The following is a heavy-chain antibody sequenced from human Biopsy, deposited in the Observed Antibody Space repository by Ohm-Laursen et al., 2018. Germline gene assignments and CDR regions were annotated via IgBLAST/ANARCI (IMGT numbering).Heavy chain of an antibody. CDR1: AASVSGGTFY. CDR2: MLKRGGT. Sequence: GTLSLTCTVSAASVSGGTFYWSRVRRAPGVGLAWVGFMLKRGGTNYSPSLKSRVTILLDTSKNQFSLKLNSVTVADTAVYYCARVEDCSGDNCPRLAFDLWGQGTTVIVSS. V-gene: IGHV4-61*01. CDR3: ARVEDCSGDNCPRLAFDL. D-gene: IGHD2-15*01. J-gene: IGHJ3*01.